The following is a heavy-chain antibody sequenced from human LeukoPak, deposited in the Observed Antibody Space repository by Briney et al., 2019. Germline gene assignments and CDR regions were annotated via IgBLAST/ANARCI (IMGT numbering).Heavy chain of an antibody. J-gene: IGHJ4*02. V-gene: IGHV3-23*01. CDR3: AKGYYGSGSYGWFDY. D-gene: IGHD3-10*01. CDR1: AFTFSSSA. Sequence: GGSLRLSCAASAFTFSSSAMSWVRQAPGKGLEWVSTISGSGDRTYYADSVKGRFTISRDNSKNTLFLHMNSLRAEDTAVYSCAKGYYGSGSYGWFDYWGQGTLVTVSS. CDR2: ISGSGDRT.